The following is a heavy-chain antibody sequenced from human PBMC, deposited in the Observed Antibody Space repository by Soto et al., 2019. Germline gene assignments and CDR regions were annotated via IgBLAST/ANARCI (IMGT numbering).Heavy chain of an antibody. D-gene: IGHD3-3*01. J-gene: IGHJ6*02. CDR3: ARDCNTGSGYYDFWSGYFYYYYGMDV. V-gene: IGHV3-21*01. CDR2: ISSSSSYI. CDR1: GFTFSSYS. Sequence: ESGGGLVKPGGSLRLSCAASGFTFSSYSMNWVRQAPGKGLEWVSSISSSSSYIYYADSVKRRFTISRDNAKTSLYLQMNSLRAEDTAVYYCARDCNTGSGYYDFWSGYFYYYYGMDVWGQGTTVTVSS.